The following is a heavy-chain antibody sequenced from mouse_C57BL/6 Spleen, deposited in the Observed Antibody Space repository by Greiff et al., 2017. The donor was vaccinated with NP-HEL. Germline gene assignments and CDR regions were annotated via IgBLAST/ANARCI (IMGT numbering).Heavy chain of an antibody. J-gene: IGHJ2*01. V-gene: IGHV1-69*01. CDR2: IDPSDSYT. D-gene: IGHD1-1*01. CDR3: AYGSSYPHYFDY. CDR1: GYTFTSYW. Sequence: QVQLQQSGAELVMPGASVKLSCKASGYTFTSYWMHWVKQRPGQGLEWIGEIDPSDSYTNYNQKFKGKSTLTVDKSSSTAYMQLSSLTSEDSAVYYCAYGSSYPHYFDYWGQGTTLTVSS.